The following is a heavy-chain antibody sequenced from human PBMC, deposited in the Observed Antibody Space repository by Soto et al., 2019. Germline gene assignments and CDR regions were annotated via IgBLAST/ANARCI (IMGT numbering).Heavy chain of an antibody. Sequence: QVQMVESGGGVVQPGRSLRLSCADSGFTFSSYAMHWVRQAPGKGLEWVAVISYDGSNKYYADSVKGRFTISRDNSKNTLYLQMNSLRAEDTAVYYCARPLYYYEGWGQGTLVTVSS. CDR2: ISYDGSNK. V-gene: IGHV3-30-3*01. D-gene: IGHD3-22*01. CDR3: ARPLYYYEG. CDR1: GFTFSSYA. J-gene: IGHJ4*02.